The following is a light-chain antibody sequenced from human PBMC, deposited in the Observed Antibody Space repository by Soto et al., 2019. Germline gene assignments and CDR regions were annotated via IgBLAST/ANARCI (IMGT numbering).Light chain of an antibody. J-gene: IGKJ1*01. CDR2: KAS. Sequence: DIQMTQSPSTLSASVGDRVTITCRASQSISNWLAWYQHKPGKAPRLLVYKASSLEYGVPSRFSGSVSGTEFTLTINGRQPDDFATYFCQQYSSSSWTFGQGTKVEIK. V-gene: IGKV1-5*03. CDR3: QQYSSSSWT. CDR1: QSISNW.